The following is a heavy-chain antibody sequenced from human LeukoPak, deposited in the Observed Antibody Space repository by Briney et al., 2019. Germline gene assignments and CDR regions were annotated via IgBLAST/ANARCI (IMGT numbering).Heavy chain of an antibody. Sequence: SQTLSLTCTVSGGSISSGGYYWSWIRQHPGKGLEWIGYIYYSGSTYYNPSLKSRVTISVDTSKNQFSLKLSSVTAADTAVYYCARGPGYDSSGYYSYFDYCGQGTLVTVSS. CDR2: IYYSGST. V-gene: IGHV4-31*03. J-gene: IGHJ4*02. D-gene: IGHD3-22*01. CDR3: ARGPGYDSSGYYSYFDY. CDR1: GGSISSGGYY.